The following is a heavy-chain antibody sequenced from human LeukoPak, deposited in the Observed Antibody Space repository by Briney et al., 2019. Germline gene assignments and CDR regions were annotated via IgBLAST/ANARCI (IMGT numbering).Heavy chain of an antibody. CDR2: IYSGGTT. J-gene: IGHJ4*02. Sequence: AGGSRRLSCAASGFTVSSNYMSWVRQAPGKGLEWVSVIYSGGTTYYADSVKGRFTISRDNSKNTLYLQMNSLRAEDTAVYYCARWNYYGSGSYYYELTYFDYWGQGTLVAVSS. V-gene: IGHV3-53*01. CDR3: ARWNYYGSGSYYYELTYFDY. D-gene: IGHD3-10*01. CDR1: GFTVSSNY.